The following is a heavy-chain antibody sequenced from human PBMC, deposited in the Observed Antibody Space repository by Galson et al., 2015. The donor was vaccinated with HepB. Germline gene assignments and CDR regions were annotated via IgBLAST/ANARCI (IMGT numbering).Heavy chain of an antibody. V-gene: IGHV1-3*01. CDR1: GYTFTSYA. D-gene: IGHD1-26*01. Sequence: SVRVSCKASGYTFTSYAMHWVRQAPGQRLEWMGWINAGNGNTKYSQKFQGRVTITSDTSASTAYMELSSLRSEDTAVYYCASGDSGSYYGWFDPWGQGTLVTVSS. CDR3: ASGDSGSYYGWFDP. J-gene: IGHJ5*02. CDR2: INAGNGNT.